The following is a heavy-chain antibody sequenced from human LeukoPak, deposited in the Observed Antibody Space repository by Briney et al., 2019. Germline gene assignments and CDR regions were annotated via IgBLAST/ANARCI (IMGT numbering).Heavy chain of an antibody. V-gene: IGHV1-69*05. J-gene: IGHJ6*03. D-gene: IGHD1/OR15-1a*01. CDR1: GGTFSSYA. CDR2: IIPIFGTA. CDR3: ASNNVSYYYMDV. Sequence: SVKVSCKASGGTFSSYAISWVRQAPGQGLEWMGGIIPIFGTANYAQKFQGRVTITTDESTSTAYMELSSLRSEDTAVYYCASNNVSYYYMDVWGKGTTVTVSS.